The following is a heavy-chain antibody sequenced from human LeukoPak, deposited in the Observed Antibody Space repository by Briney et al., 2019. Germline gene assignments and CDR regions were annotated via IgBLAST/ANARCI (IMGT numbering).Heavy chain of an antibody. Sequence: ASVKVSCKASGYTFIGYYIHWVRQAPGQGLEWTGWINPNSGGTNYAQKFQGRVTLTRDTSISTAYMELSRLTYDDTAVYYCARDGATVTPHCDYWGQGTLVTVSS. CDR3: ARDGATVTPHCDY. V-gene: IGHV1-2*02. J-gene: IGHJ4*02. CDR1: GYTFIGYY. CDR2: INPNSGGT. D-gene: IGHD3-16*01.